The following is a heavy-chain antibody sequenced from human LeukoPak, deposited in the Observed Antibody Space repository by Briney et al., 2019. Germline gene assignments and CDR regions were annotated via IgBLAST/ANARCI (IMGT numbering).Heavy chain of an antibody. V-gene: IGHV3-21*05. J-gene: IGHJ4*02. CDR2: INTDSSDI. D-gene: IGHD2-2*01. CDR3: ARDTFQPGLIDS. CDR1: GFTFSRYA. Sequence: PGGSLRLSCAASGFTFSRYAMNWVRQAPGKGLEWVSYINTDSSDIHYADSVKGRFTISRDNARNTLYPQLSSLRAEDSGVYYCARDTFQPGLIDSWGQGTLVTVSS.